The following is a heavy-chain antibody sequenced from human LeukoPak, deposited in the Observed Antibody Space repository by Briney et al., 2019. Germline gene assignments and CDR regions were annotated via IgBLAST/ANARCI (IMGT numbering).Heavy chain of an antibody. V-gene: IGHV3-53*05. Sequence: GGSLRLSCAASGFTFSSYAMSWVRQAPGKGLEWVSVIYSGGSTYYADSVKGRFTISRDKSKNTLYLQMNSLRAEDTAVYYCARGGPSYYYYGMDVWGQGTTVTVS. J-gene: IGHJ6*02. CDR2: IYSGGST. CDR1: GFTFSSYA. CDR3: ARGGPSYYYYGMDV. D-gene: IGHD2-15*01.